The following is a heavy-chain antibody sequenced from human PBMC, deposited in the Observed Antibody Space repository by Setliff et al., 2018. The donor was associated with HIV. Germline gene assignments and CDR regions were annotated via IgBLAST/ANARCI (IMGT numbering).Heavy chain of an antibody. CDR1: SDSIRFYY. CDR2: IYYTGST. D-gene: IGHD3-10*01. CDR3: ARVGASGVPSTMDYYYYMDV. Sequence: SETLSLTCTVSSDSIRFYYWTWIRQPPGKGLEWIGNIYYTGSTNYNPSLKSRVAISVDTSENQFSLKLNSVTAADTAVYYCARVGASGVPSTMDYYYYMDVWGKGTTVTVSS. V-gene: IGHV4-59*08. J-gene: IGHJ6*03.